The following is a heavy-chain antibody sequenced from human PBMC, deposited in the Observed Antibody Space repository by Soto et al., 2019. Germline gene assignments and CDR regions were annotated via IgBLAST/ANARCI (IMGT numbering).Heavy chain of an antibody. D-gene: IGHD5-12*01. Sequence: QITLKESGPALVRPTQTLTLTCSFSGFSLTTRGVAVGWIRQPPGKALEWLALIFWDDDKWYSPSLRSRLTSTADTSKNQVVLTMTNMAPVDTATYSCAHRSRGYAYYFDQWGQGTLVTVSS. CDR1: GFSLTTRGVA. CDR2: IFWDDDK. V-gene: IGHV2-5*02. CDR3: AHRSRGYAYYFDQ. J-gene: IGHJ4*02.